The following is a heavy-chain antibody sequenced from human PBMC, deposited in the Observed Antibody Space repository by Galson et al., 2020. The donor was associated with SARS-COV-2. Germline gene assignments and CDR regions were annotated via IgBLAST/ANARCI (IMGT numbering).Heavy chain of an antibody. Sequence: GGSLRLSCAASGFTFSTYAMQWVRQAPGKGLEYVSSISNNGGGTYYVDSVKGRFTISRDNSKNTLYLQMGSLRSEDMAVYYCARGGGNSVDFWGQGPLVTVSS. D-gene: IGHD2-21*01. CDR3: ARGGGNSVDF. V-gene: IGHV3-64*02. J-gene: IGHJ4*02. CDR2: ISNNGGGT. CDR1: GFTFSTYA.